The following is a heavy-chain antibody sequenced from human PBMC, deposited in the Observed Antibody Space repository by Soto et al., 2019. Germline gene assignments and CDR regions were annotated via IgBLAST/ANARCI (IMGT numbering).Heavy chain of an antibody. D-gene: IGHD4-4*01. J-gene: IGHJ5*02. V-gene: IGHV4-34*01. Sequence: PSETLSLTCAVYGGSFSGYYWSWIRQPPGKGLEWIGEINHSGNTNYNPSLKSRVTISVDTSKNQFSLKLRSVTAADTAVYYCARGVTGNNRFDPWGQGTLVTVSS. CDR3: ARGVTGNNRFDP. CDR1: GGSFSGYY. CDR2: INHSGNT.